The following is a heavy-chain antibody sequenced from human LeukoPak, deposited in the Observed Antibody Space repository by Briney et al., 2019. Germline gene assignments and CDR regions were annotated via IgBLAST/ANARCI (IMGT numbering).Heavy chain of an antibody. CDR3: ARDPRSFYYDGSGYPTYFDY. D-gene: IGHD3-22*01. V-gene: IGHV3-23*01. CDR2: ISGSGAHT. CDR1: EITFSTYA. J-gene: IGHJ4*02. Sequence: GGSLRLSCAASEITFSTYAMTWVRQAPGKGLEWVSSISGSGAHTYYADSVKGRFTISRDNSKNTMYLQMNSLRVEDTAVYYCARDPRSFYYDGSGYPTYFDYWGQGTLVTVSS.